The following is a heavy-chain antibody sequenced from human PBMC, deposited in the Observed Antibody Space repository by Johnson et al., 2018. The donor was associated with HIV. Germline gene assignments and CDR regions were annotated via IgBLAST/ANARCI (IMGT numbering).Heavy chain of an antibody. D-gene: IGHD2-8*01. CDR1: GFTFSSYG. J-gene: IGHJ3*02. V-gene: IGHV3-30*03. CDR3: ATPFPRWCAPLETALDI. Sequence: QMQLVESGGGVVQPGRSLRLSCAASGFTFSSYGMHWVRQAPGKGLEWVAVISYDGSNKYYADSVKGRFTISRDNSKNTLYLQMNSLRAEDTAVYYCATPFPRWCAPLETALDIWGQGTMVTVSS. CDR2: ISYDGSNK.